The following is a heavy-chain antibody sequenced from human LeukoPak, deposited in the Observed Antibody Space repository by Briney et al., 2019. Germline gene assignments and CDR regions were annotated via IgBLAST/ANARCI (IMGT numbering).Heavy chain of an antibody. CDR1: GYTLTELS. CDR3: ATSSHRVYIVLMVYAPLGAFDI. CDR2: FDPEDGET. Sequence: ASVKVSCKVSGYTLTELSMHWVRQAPGKGLEWMGGFDPEDGETIYAQKFQGRVTMTEDTSTDTAYMELSSLRSEGTAVYYCATSSHRVYIVLMVYAPLGAFDIWGQGTMVTVSS. J-gene: IGHJ3*02. V-gene: IGHV1-24*01. D-gene: IGHD2-8*01.